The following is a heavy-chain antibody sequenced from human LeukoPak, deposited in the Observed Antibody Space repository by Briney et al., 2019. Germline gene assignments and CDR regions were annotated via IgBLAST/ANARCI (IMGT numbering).Heavy chain of an antibody. V-gene: IGHV3-21*04. CDR2: ISTSSSYI. D-gene: IGHD3-10*01. CDR1: GFTFSSYN. Sequence: VGSLRLSCAASGFTFSSYNMNWVRQAPGKGLEWVSSISTSSSYIYYTDSVKGRFTISRDNAKNSLCLQMNSLRAEDTAVYYCAKDKDRLYYYGTGSYKDWGQGTLVTVSS. J-gene: IGHJ4*02. CDR3: AKDKDRLYYYGTGSYKD.